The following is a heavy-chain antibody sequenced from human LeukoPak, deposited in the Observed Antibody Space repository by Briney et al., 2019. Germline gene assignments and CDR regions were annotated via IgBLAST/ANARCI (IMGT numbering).Heavy chain of an antibody. V-gene: IGHV3-15*01. J-gene: IGHJ5*02. D-gene: IGHD3-16*01. CDR3: TIVWVKGRFDP. CDR2: IKGKVDGGTT. Sequence: PGGSLRLSCAASGFTFSDAWMSWVRQAPGKGLEWVGRIKGKVDGGTTDYAAPVKGRFTISRDDSKNTLYLQMSSLKTEDTAVYYCTIVWVKGRFDPWGQGTLVTVSS. CDR1: GFTFSDAW.